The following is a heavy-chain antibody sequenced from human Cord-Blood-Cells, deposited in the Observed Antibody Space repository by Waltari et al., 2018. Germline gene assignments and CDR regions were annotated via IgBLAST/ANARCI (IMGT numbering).Heavy chain of an antibody. D-gene: IGHD7-27*01. J-gene: IGHJ3*02. CDR2: IYYSGST. CDR1: GGSIRSSSYY. V-gene: IGHV4-39*01. CDR3: ARHPFNWGLRAFDI. Sequence: QLQLQESGPGLVKPSETLSLTCTVSGGSIRSSSYYWGWIRPPPGKGLEWIGSIYYSGSTYYNPSLKSRVTISVDTSKNQFSLKLSSVTAADTAVYYCARHPFNWGLRAFDIWGQGTMVTVSS.